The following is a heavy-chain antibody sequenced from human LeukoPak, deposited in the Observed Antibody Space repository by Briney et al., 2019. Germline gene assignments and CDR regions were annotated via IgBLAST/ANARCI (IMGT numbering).Heavy chain of an antibody. CDR1: GGSISRSSYD. CDR2: IYYSGST. J-gene: IGHJ4*02. Sequence: PSETLSLTCTVSGGSISRSSYDWGWIRQPPGKGLEWIGSIYYSGSTYYNPSLKSRVTISVDTSKNQFSLKLSSVTAADTAVYYGERGDIVVVPAAMDYWGQGTLVTVSS. V-gene: IGHV4-39*01. CDR3: ERGDIVVVPAAMDY. D-gene: IGHD2-2*01.